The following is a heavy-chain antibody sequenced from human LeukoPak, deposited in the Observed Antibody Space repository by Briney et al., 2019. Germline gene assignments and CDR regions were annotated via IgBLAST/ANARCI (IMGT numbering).Heavy chain of an antibody. CDR3: ARVGGYDFWSGYHYYFDY. CDR2: IKQDGSEK. D-gene: IGHD3-3*01. J-gene: IGHJ4*02. V-gene: IGHV3-7*01. CDR1: GFTFSSYW. Sequence: GVSLRLSCAASGFTFSSYWMSWVRQAPGKGLEWVANIKQDGSEKYYVDSVKGRFTIARDNAKNSLYLQMNSLRAEDTAVYYCARVGGYDFWSGYHYYFDYWGQGTLVTVS.